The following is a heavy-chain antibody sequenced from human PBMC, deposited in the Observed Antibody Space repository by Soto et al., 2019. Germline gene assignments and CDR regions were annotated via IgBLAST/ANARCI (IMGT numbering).Heavy chain of an antibody. Sequence: PGGSLRLSCAASGFSFSNFVMSWVRQAPGRGLQWVSSISSSGGTAYYGDSVKGRFIISRDNSKDTLFLQMYSLRAEDTAVYFCAKGVYDNSGYYYTDWGQGTLVTAPQ. J-gene: IGHJ4*02. CDR3: AKGVYDNSGYYYTD. D-gene: IGHD3-22*01. V-gene: IGHV3-23*01. CDR2: ISSSGGTA. CDR1: GFSFSNFV.